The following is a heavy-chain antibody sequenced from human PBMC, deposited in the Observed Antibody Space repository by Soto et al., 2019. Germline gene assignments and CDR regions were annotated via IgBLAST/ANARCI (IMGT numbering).Heavy chain of an antibody. V-gene: IGHV3-23*01. D-gene: IGHD3-10*02. J-gene: IGHJ4*02. Sequence: GGSLRLSCAASGFTFDTNAMTWVRQVPGKGLEWVSAISAGGGTTYYADPVKGRFTISRDNSKNMLYLQMNSLRAEDTAEYYCAKVRRDVAWLTKLDYFDYWGQGTPVTVSS. CDR3: AKVRRDVAWLTKLDYFDY. CDR2: ISAGGGTT. CDR1: GFTFDTNA.